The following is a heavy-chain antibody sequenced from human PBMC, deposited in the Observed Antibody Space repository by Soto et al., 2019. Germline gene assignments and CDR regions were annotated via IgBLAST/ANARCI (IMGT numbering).Heavy chain of an antibody. J-gene: IGHJ6*02. CDR2: VYYSVST. Sequence: SETLSLTCTVSGGSISNYYWNWIRQPPGKGLEWIGSVYYSVSTYYNPSLKSRVTISVDTSKTQFSLKLISVTAADTAVYYCARPFWSGYYGGVNYYYGMDVWGQGTTVTVSS. D-gene: IGHD3-3*01. V-gene: IGHV4-59*08. CDR3: ARPFWSGYYGGVNYYYGMDV. CDR1: GGSISNYY.